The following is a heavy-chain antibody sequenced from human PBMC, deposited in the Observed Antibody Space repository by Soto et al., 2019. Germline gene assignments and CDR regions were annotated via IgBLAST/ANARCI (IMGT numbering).Heavy chain of an antibody. CDR2: IYYSGST. CDR1: GGSIIRGDYY. D-gene: IGHD2-8*01. J-gene: IGHJ2*01. V-gene: IGHV4-30-4*01. CDR3: ARDQGATGSNDEDWCFDL. Sequence: SETLSLTCTVSGGSIIRGDYYWIWIRQPPGKGLEWIGYIYYSGSTYYNPSLKSRVTISVDTSKNQFSLKLSSVTAADTAVYYCARDQGATGSNDEDWCFDLWGRGTLVTVSS.